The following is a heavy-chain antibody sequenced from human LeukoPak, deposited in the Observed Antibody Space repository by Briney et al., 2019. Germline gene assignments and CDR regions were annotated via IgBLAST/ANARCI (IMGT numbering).Heavy chain of an antibody. V-gene: IGHV1-69*04. J-gene: IGHJ4*02. CDR2: IIPILGIA. CDR1: GGTFSSYA. Sequence: ASVKVSCTASGGTFSSYAISWVRQAPGQGLEWMGRIIPILGIANYAQKFQGRVTITADKSTSTAYMELSSLRSEDTAVYYCARDWNYYDNSGFYFEHWGQGTVVTVSS. CDR3: ARDWNYYDNSGFYFEH. D-gene: IGHD3-22*01.